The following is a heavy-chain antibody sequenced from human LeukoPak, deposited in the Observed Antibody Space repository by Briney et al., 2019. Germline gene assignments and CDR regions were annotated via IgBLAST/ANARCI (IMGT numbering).Heavy chain of an antibody. CDR3: ASLLIAVAIY. CDR1: GGSISSSSYY. CDR2: IYYSGST. J-gene: IGHJ4*02. V-gene: IGHV4-39*01. Sequence: PSETLSLTCTVSGGSISSSSYYWGWIRRPPGKGLEWIGSIYYSGSTYYNPSLKSRVTISVDTSKNQFSLTLSSVTAADTAVYYCASLLIAVAIYWGQGTLVTVSS. D-gene: IGHD6-19*01.